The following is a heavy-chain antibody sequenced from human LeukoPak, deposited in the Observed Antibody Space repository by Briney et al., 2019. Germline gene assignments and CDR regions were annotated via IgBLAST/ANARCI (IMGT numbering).Heavy chain of an antibody. CDR2: IIPILGIA. CDR1: GYTFTSYY. J-gene: IGHJ4*02. CDR3: ARDHGPDYYDSSGYYSPFDY. V-gene: IGHV1-69*04. Sequence: ASVKVSCKASGYTFTSYYMHWVRQAPGQGLEWMGRIIPILGIANYAQKFQGRVTITADKSTSTAYMELSSLRSEDTAVYYCARDHGPDYYDSSGYYSPFDYWGQGTLVTVSS. D-gene: IGHD3-22*01.